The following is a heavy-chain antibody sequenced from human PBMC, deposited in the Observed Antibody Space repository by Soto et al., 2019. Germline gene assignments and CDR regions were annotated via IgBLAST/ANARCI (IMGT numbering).Heavy chain of an antibody. V-gene: IGHV1-69*06. D-gene: IGHD3-22*01. J-gene: IGHJ4*02. Sequence: SVKVSCKASEGTFSSYSISWVRQAPGQGLEWMGGIIPIFGTANYAQKFQGRVTITADKSTSTAYMELSSLRSEDTAVYYCATVSGYGLFYFDYWGQGTLVTVSS. CDR2: IIPIFGTA. CDR1: EGTFSSYS. CDR3: ATVSGYGLFYFDY.